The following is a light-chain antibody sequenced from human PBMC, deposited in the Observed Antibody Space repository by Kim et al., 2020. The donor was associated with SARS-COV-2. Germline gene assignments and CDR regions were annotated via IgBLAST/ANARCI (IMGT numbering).Light chain of an antibody. CDR2: DAS. V-gene: IGKV3-20*01. Sequence: PGERAPPSCRARPSVSSSYLAWYQEKPGRAPRLLRYDASSRATGIPDRFSGSGSGTDFTLTISRLEPEDCAVYYCQQYGRPPWTFGQGTKVDIK. CDR3: QQYGRPPWT. J-gene: IGKJ1*01. CDR1: PSVSSSY.